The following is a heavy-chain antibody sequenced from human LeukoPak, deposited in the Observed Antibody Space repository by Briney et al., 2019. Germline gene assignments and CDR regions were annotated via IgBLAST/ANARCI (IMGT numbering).Heavy chain of an antibody. Sequence: SVTVSCMASGYTFTGYYMDWVGQAPGQGLEWMGGIIPIFGTANYAQKFQGRVTITADKSTSTAYMELSSLRSEDTAVYYCARDRAYYDSSGYYYAPFDYWGQGTLVTVSS. V-gene: IGHV1-69*06. CDR3: ARDRAYYDSSGYYYAPFDY. D-gene: IGHD3-22*01. CDR2: IIPIFGTA. CDR1: GYTFTGYY. J-gene: IGHJ4*02.